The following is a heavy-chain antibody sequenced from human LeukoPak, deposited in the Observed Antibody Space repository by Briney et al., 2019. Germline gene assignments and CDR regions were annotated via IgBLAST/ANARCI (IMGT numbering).Heavy chain of an antibody. D-gene: IGHD3-16*01. V-gene: IGHV3-48*03. CDR3: ASMKPQANY. J-gene: IGHJ4*02. CDR1: GFTFSNYE. CDR2: ISSGGHII. Sequence: GGSLRLSCAASGFTFSNYEMNWVRQAPGKGLEWVSYISSGGHIIYYADSVKGRFTISRDNAKNSLYLQMNSLRAEDTAVYYCASMKPQANYWGQGTLVTVSS.